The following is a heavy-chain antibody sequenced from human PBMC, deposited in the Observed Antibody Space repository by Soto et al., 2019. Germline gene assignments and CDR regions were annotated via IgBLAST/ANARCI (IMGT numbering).Heavy chain of an antibody. CDR1: GGSITSSGYY. CDR2: TSNSGST. J-gene: IGHJ4*02. D-gene: IGHD2-2*01. Sequence: QVQLQESGPGLVKPSQTLSLTCTVSGGSITSSGYYWSWIRQHPGEGLEWIGFTSNSGSTSYNPCLKSRVTISVDTSSNPFSLNLKSVTAADTAVYYCARGGGSTKVDYWGQGTLVTVSP. CDR3: ARGGGSTKVDY. V-gene: IGHV4-31*03.